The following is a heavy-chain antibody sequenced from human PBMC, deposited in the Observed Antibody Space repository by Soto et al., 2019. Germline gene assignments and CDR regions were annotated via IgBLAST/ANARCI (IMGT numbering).Heavy chain of an antibody. V-gene: IGHV3-13*05. J-gene: IGHJ6*01. CDR3: ARTDRDFYGLEV. Sequence: EVQLVESGGGLVQPGGSLRLSCEASGFTFRNYDMHWVRQGTGKGLEWVSGISAAGDPEYADSVEGRFTISRENAQNSFFLQMHSLRVGDTAVYYCARTDRDFYGLEVWGQGTRVIVSS. CDR2: ISAAGDP. CDR1: GFTFRNYD.